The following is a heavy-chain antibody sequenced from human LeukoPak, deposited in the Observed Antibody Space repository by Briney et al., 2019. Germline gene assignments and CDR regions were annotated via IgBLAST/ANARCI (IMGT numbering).Heavy chain of an antibody. Sequence: SSQTLSLNCAVHGGTFSGYYWIWIRHGPGKGLDWNREPNLSESTSSNPSLKSRVTISVDTSKAQFSLKLSSVTAADTAVYYCARGILVQLRTRIAAEKPYYYYYMDVWGKGTTVTVAS. CDR3: ARGILVQLRTRIAAEKPYYYYYMDV. V-gene: IGHV4-34*01. D-gene: IGHD1-1*01. CDR2: PNLSEST. J-gene: IGHJ6*03. CDR1: GGTFSGYY.